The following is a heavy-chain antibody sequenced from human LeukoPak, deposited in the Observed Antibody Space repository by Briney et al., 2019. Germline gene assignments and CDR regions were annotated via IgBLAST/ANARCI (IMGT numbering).Heavy chain of an antibody. CDR3: ARTPEDIVVVVAAEYYYGMVV. CDR2: ISYDGSNK. CDR1: GFTLSSYA. Sequence: GRSLRLSCAASGFTLSSYAMHWVRQAPGKGLEWVAVISYDGSNKYYADSVKGRFTISRDNSKNTLYLQMNSLRAEDTAVYYCARTPEDIVVVVAAEYYYGMVVWGQGTTVTVSS. V-gene: IGHV3-30-3*01. J-gene: IGHJ6*02. D-gene: IGHD2-15*01.